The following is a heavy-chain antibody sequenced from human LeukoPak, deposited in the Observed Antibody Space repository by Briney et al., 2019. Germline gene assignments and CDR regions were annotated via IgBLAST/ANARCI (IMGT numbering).Heavy chain of an antibody. Sequence: GGSLRLSCAASGFTFSSFSSYGMHWVRQAPGKGLEWVAVIWYDGSNKYYADSVKGRFTISRDNSKNTLYLQMNSLRAEDTAVYYCARGDYYGSRGDYWGQGTLVTVSS. CDR1: GFTFSSFSSYG. J-gene: IGHJ4*02. V-gene: IGHV3-33*08. D-gene: IGHD3-10*01. CDR2: IWYDGSNK. CDR3: ARGDYYGSRGDY.